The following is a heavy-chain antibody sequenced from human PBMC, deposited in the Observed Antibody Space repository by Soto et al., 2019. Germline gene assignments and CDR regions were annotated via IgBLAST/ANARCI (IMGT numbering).Heavy chain of an antibody. CDR1: GFIFSEST. CDR3: VKQAHGLDGVAFDY. J-gene: IGHJ4*02. V-gene: IGHV3-64D*06. D-gene: IGHD2-15*01. Sequence: GGSLRLACSASGFIFSESTIYWVRQVPGKGLEAISAVSTSGRSTYYADSVKDRFTISRDNSKNTLFLQMGSLRPEDTAIYYCVKQAHGLDGVAFDYWGQGTQVTVSS. CDR2: VSTSGRST.